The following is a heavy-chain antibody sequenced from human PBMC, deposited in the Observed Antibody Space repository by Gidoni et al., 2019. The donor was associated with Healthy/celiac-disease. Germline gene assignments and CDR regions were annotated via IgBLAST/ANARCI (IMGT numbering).Heavy chain of an antibody. CDR2: IYYSGST. D-gene: IGHD3-22*01. CDR1: GRSISSFY. J-gene: IGHJ2*01. CDR3: ARRNGGYYYDSSGYFSPNFDL. Sequence: QVQLQESGPGLVEPSETLSLTFTVSGRSISSFYWSCIRQPPGKGLEWIGYIYYSGSTNYNPALKCRVTISVDTSKNQFSLKLSSVTAADTAVYYCARRNGGYYYDSSGYFSPNFDLWGRGTLVTVSS. V-gene: IGHV4-59*08.